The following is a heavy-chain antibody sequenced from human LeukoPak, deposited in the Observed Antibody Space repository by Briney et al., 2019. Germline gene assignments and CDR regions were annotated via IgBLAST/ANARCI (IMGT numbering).Heavy chain of an antibody. Sequence: SVKVSCKASGGTFSSYAISWVRQAPGQGLEWMGGIIPIFGTANYAQKFQGRVTITTDESTSTAYMELSSLRSEDTAMYYCARDSSLFDYNYYYYYMDVWGKGTTVTVSS. V-gene: IGHV1-69*05. CDR3: ARDSSLFDYNYYYYYMDV. CDR2: IIPIFGTA. CDR1: GGTFSSYA. J-gene: IGHJ6*03. D-gene: IGHD4-11*01.